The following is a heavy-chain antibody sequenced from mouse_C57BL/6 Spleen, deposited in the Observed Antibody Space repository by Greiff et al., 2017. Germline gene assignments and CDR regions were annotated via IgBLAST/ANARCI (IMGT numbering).Heavy chain of an antibody. CDR1: GYTFTDYY. V-gene: IGHV1-26*01. CDR2: INPNNGGT. CDR3: GAVTGTYAMDY. J-gene: IGHJ4*01. Sequence: EVQLQQSGPELVKPGASVKISCKASGYTFTDYYMNWVKQSHGKSLEWIGDINPNNGGTSYNQKFKGKATLTVDKSSSTAYMELRSLTSEDSAVYYCGAVTGTYAMDYWGQGTSVTVSS. D-gene: IGHD4-1*01.